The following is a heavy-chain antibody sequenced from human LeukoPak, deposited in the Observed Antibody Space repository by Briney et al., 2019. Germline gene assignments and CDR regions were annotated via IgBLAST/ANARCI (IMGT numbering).Heavy chain of an antibody. J-gene: IGHJ6*02. D-gene: IGHD5-18*01. CDR3: AGPSYGYYYYGMDV. CDR2: INHSGST. Sequence: SETLSLTCAVYGGSFSGYYWSWIRQPPGKGLEWIGEINHSGSTNYNPSLKSRVTISVDTSKNQFSLKLSSVTAADTAVYYCAGPSYGYYYYGMDVWGQGTTVTVSS. CDR1: GGSFSGYY. V-gene: IGHV4-34*01.